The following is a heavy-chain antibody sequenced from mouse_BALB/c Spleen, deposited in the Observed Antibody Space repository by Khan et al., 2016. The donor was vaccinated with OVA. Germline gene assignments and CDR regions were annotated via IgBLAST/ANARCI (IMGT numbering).Heavy chain of an antibody. D-gene: IGHD2-10*01. CDR3: ARDRPTPHVWFAY. CDR1: GFSLTTYG. V-gene: IGHV2-9*02. Sequence: QVQLQQSGPGLVAPSQSLSITCTVSGFSLTTYGVHWVRQPPGKGLEWLGIIWAGGNTNYNSALMSRLNITKDNSKSQVFLKMNSLRTDDTAMYYCARDRPTPHVWFAYWGQGTLVTVSA. CDR2: IWAGGNT. J-gene: IGHJ3*01.